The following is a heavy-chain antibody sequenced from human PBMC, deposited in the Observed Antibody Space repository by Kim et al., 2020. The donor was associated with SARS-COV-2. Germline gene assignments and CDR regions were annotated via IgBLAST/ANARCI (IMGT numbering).Heavy chain of an antibody. V-gene: IGHV3-49*03. D-gene: IGHD1-26*01. CDR1: GFTFGDYA. CDR3: TREQWELLTASYGLDV. J-gene: IGHJ6*02. Sequence: GGSLRLSCTASGFTFGDYAMSWFRQAPGKGLEWVGFIRSKGNAGTTAYAASVTGRFTIARDDSKRIAYLQMHSLKNEGTAVYYCTREQWELLTASYGLDVWGPGTTVTASS. CDR2: IRSKGNAGTT.